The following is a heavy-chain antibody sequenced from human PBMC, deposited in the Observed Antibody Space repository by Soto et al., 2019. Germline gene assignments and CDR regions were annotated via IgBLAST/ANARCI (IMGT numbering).Heavy chain of an antibody. CDR2: IWYDGSNK. J-gene: IGHJ2*01. D-gene: IGHD1-26*01. Sequence: QVQLVESGGGVVQPGRSLRLSCAASGFTFSSYGMHWVRQAPGKGLEWVAVIWYDGSNKYYADSVKGRFTISRDNSKNTLYLQMNSLRAEDTAVYYCARDRRIVGATTKTPESWYFDLWGRGTLVTVSS. CDR3: ARDRRIVGATTKTPESWYFDL. V-gene: IGHV3-33*01. CDR1: GFTFSSYG.